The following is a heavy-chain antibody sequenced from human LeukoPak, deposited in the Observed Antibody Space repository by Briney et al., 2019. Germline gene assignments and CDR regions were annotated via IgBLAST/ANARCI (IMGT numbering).Heavy chain of an antibody. Sequence: GGSLRLSCAASGFTFSNNWMTWVRQAPGKGLEWVATIKQDGSEKYYVDSVKGRFTISRDNAKNSLSLQMNSLRVEDTAVYYCAELGITMIGGVWGKGTTVTISS. V-gene: IGHV3-7*01. J-gene: IGHJ6*04. CDR2: IKQDGSEK. CDR1: GFTFSNNW. CDR3: AELGITMIGGV. D-gene: IGHD3-10*02.